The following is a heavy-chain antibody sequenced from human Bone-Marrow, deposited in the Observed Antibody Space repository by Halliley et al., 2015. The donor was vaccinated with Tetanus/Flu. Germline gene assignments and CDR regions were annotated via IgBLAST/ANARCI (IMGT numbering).Heavy chain of an antibody. CDR1: GGSINSGGFY. J-gene: IGHJ4*02. D-gene: IGHD3-10*01. CDR2: IFYTGHT. CDR3: ARGGLQAFDS. V-gene: IGHV4-31*02. Sequence: LRLSCTVSGGSINSGGFYWTWIRQHPGKGPEWIGYIFYTGHTYYNPSLRSRLTISLDTSENQFSLNLRSVTAADTAVYYCARGGLQAFDSWGQGTLVTVSS.